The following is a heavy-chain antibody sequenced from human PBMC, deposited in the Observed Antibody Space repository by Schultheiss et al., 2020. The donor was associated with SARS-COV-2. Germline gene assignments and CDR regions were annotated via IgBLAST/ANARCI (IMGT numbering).Heavy chain of an antibody. J-gene: IGHJ4*02. CDR3: VKEGEEMGTS. CDR2: IKQDGSVQ. CDR1: GITFTTYA. D-gene: IGHD1-1*01. V-gene: IGHV3-7*03. Sequence: GGSLRLSCAGSGITFTTYALHWVRQAPGKGLQWVANIKQDGSVQHYVDSVRGRFIISRDNAKNSLDLQMNSLRVDDTAVYYCVKEGEEMGTSWGQGTLVTVSS.